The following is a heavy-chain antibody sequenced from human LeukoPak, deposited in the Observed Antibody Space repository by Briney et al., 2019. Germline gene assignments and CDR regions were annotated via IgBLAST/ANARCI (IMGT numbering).Heavy chain of an antibody. CDR3: ARRRQQLVSGAFDI. J-gene: IGHJ3*02. V-gene: IGHV4-39*01. D-gene: IGHD6-13*01. Sequence: SETLSLTCTVSGASISSSSYYWGWIRQPPGKGLEWIGSIYYSGSTYYNPSLKSRVTISVDTSKNQFSLKLSSVTAADTAVYYCARRRQQLVSGAFDIWGQGTMVTVSS. CDR1: GASISSSSYY. CDR2: IYYSGST.